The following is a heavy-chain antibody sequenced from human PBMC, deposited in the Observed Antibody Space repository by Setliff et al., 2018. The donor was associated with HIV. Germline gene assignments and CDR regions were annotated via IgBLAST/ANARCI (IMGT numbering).Heavy chain of an antibody. J-gene: IGHJ6*03. Sequence: AGGSLRLSCTSSGFNFDDFGMAWVRQAPGKGLQWVSGMSWNGDRILYADSVKGRFTISRDNAKNSLYLQMNSLRDEDTALYYCAKNKWLPRSSYYYYMDVWGKGTTVTVSS. CDR3: AKNKWLPRSSYYYYMDV. V-gene: IGHV3-20*04. D-gene: IGHD1-26*01. CDR2: MSWNGDRI. CDR1: GFNFDDFG.